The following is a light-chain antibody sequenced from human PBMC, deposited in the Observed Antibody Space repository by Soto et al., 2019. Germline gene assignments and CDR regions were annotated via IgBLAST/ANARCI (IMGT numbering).Light chain of an antibody. J-gene: IGLJ2*01. V-gene: IGLV2-14*01. CDR3: SSFTTSSTLV. CDR1: SSDVGAYRY. Sequence: QSALTQPASVSGSPGQSITISCTGTSSDVGAYRYVSWHQQHPGKAPKVLIYEVSYRPSGVSNRFSASKSGNTASLTISGLQAEDEAYYYCSSFTTSSTLVFGGGTKVTVL. CDR2: EVS.